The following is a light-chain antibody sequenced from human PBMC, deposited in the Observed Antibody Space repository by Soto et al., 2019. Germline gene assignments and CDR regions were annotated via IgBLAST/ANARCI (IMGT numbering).Light chain of an antibody. J-gene: IGLJ3*02. CDR1: SGSIASNH. Sequence: NFMLTQPPSVSESPGKTVTISCTRSSGSIASNHVQWYQQRPGGAPTTVIYEDNLRPSGVPDRFSGSIDSSSDSASLTISGLKTEDEADYYCQSYDSTNHGVFGGGTKLTVL. CDR3: QSYDSTNHGV. CDR2: EDN. V-gene: IGLV6-57*04.